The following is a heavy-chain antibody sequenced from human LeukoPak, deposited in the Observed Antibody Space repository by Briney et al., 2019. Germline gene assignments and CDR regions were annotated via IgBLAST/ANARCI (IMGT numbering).Heavy chain of an antibody. CDR3: ARGPHFITMVRGVTYYFDY. Sequence: HAASVKVSCKASGYTFTSYGISWVRQAPGQGLEWMGWISAYNGNTNYAQKFQGRVTMTRNTSISTAYMELSSLRSEDTAVYYCARGPHFITMVRGVTYYFDYWGQGTLVTVSS. J-gene: IGHJ4*02. CDR1: GYTFTSYG. V-gene: IGHV1-18*01. CDR2: ISAYNGNT. D-gene: IGHD3-10*01.